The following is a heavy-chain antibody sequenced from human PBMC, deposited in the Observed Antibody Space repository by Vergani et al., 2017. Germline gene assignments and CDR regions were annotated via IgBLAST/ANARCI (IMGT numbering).Heavy chain of an antibody. CDR2: ISSSSSYI. CDR1: GFTFSSYS. V-gene: IGHV3-21*01. Sequence: EVQLVESGGGLVKRGGSLRLSCAASGFTFSSYSMNWVRQAPGKGLEWVSSISSSSSYINYSDSLKGRFTISRDNAKSALYLKMNSLRAEDTGVYYCANDRYYLGSGSYPYFYYYGLDVWGQGTAVTVSS. CDR3: ANDRYYLGSGSYPYFYYYGLDV. D-gene: IGHD3-10*01. J-gene: IGHJ6*02.